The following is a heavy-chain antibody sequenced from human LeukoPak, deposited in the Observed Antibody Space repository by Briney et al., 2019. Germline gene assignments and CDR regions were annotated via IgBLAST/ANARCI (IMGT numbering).Heavy chain of an antibody. CDR3: ARDVGGSLDY. D-gene: IGHD1-26*01. V-gene: IGHV3-7*01. Sequence: GGSLRLSCTASGFTFSTYWMAWVRQAPGKGLEWVANIKEDESAKHQADSVKGRFTIFRDNAQNSVYLQMSSLIGEDTAVYYCARDVGGSLDYWGQGTLVTVSS. CDR1: GFTFSTYW. J-gene: IGHJ4*02. CDR2: IKEDESAK.